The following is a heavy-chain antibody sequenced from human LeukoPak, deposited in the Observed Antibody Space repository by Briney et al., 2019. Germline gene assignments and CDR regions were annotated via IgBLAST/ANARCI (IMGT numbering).Heavy chain of an antibody. CDR3: ARSSYSSSSSV. D-gene: IGHD6-6*01. CDR1: GFTFXGFW. J-gene: IGHJ3*01. V-gene: IGHV3-7*03. CDR2: INSDGSEG. Sequence: SXRLSCAVSGFTFXGFWMSWSRQAPGKGLEWVASINSDGSEGYYADVVKGRFTISRDNAKNSLYLQINSLRAEDTAVYYCARSSYSSSSSVWGQGTMVTVSS.